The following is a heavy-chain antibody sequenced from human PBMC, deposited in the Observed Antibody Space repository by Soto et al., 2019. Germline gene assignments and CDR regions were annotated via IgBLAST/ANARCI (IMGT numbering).Heavy chain of an antibody. J-gene: IGHJ6*02. CDR2: SKAGNGNT. CDR1: GYTFTSYS. CDR3: ARIAADNHNYHHHYGMDV. D-gene: IGHD6-13*01. V-gene: IGHV1-3*01. Sequence: ASVKVSCMASGYTFTSYSMHCVRQAPGQRLEGMGWSKAGNGNTKYSQKFQGRVTITRDTYASTAYMGLSSLRSEDTAVYYCARIAADNHNYHHHYGMDVWGQGTTVTVS.